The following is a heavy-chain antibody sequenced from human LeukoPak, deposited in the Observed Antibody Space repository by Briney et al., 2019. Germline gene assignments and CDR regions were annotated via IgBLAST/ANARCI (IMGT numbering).Heavy chain of an antibody. CDR2: IQRKIDGGTT. D-gene: IGHD1-14*01. CDR3: TPTGGNNFDY. J-gene: IGHJ4*02. Sequence: GGFLRLSCVASGFSFSNAWMNWVRQALGKGLEWVGRIQRKIDGGTTDYAAPVKGRFTISRDDSKNTVHLQMNSLKTEDTAVYYCTPTGGNNFDYWGQGTLVTVSS. V-gene: IGHV3-15*07. CDR1: GFSFSNAW.